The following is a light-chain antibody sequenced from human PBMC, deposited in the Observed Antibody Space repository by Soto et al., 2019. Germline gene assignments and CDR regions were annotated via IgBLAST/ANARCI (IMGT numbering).Light chain of an antibody. CDR3: NSQRSSGTRV. J-gene: IGLJ1*01. Sequence: QSVLTQPASVSGSPGQATTISCSGSSSDVGAHNFVSWYQHHPGKAPKLMIYEVSNRPSGVSNRFSGSKSGNTASLTISGLQAEDEADYYCNSQRSSGTRVFGTGTKVTVL. V-gene: IGLV2-14*01. CDR1: SSDVGAHNF. CDR2: EVS.